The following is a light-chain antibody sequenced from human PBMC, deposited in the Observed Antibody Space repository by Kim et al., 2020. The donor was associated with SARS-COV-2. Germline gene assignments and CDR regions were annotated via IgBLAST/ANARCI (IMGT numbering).Light chain of an antibody. V-gene: IGKV3-15*01. CDR1: QSVSSN. CDR3: QQYDDWPPVT. CDR2: GAS. J-gene: IGKJ5*01. Sequence: SPGDRVTLSCRASQSVSSNVAWYQQKPGQTPRLLIYGASTRAIGIPARFSGSGSGTEFTLTISSLQSGDFAVYYCQQYDDWPPVTFGQGTRLEIK.